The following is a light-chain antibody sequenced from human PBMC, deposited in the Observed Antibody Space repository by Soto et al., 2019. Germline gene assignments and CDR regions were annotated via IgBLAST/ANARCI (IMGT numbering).Light chain of an antibody. CDR2: DVS. CDR1: SSDIGNYNY. V-gene: IGLV2-14*01. CDR3: SSYTSSSTDV. Sequence: QSALTQPASVSGSPGQSITISCTGTSSDIGNYNYVSWYKQDPGKAPKLMIYDVSNRPSGVSNRFSGSKSGITASLTISGLQAEDEADYYCSSYTSSSTDVFGTGTK. J-gene: IGLJ1*01.